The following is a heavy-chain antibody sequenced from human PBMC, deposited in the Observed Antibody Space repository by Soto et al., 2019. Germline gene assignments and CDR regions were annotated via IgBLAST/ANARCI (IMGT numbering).Heavy chain of an antibody. CDR3: AVDYYYMDV. Sequence: GGSLRLSCAASGISFSTYAMNWFRQAPGKGLEWVSYISSGSSTIYYAESVKGRFTISRDNAKKSLFLQMNSLRAEDTAVYYCAVDYYYMDVWGKGTTVTVSS. V-gene: IGHV3-48*01. CDR1: GISFSTYA. CDR2: ISSGSSTI. J-gene: IGHJ6*03.